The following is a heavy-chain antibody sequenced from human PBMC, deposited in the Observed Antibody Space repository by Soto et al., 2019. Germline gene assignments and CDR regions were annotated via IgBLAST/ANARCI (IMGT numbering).Heavy chain of an antibody. Sequence: EVQLLESGGGLVQPGGSLRLSCAASGFTFSSYAMSWVRQAPGKGLEWVSAISGSGGSTYYADSVKGRFTIPRDNSKNTLYLQMNSLRAEDTAVYYCAKEGKRRFLEWLPMHDAFDIWGQGTMVTVSS. J-gene: IGHJ3*02. CDR2: ISGSGGST. V-gene: IGHV3-23*01. CDR1: GFTFSSYA. CDR3: AKEGKRRFLEWLPMHDAFDI. D-gene: IGHD3-3*01.